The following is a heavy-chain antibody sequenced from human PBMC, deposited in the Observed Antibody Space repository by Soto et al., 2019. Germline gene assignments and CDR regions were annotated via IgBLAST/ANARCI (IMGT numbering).Heavy chain of an antibody. CDR3: EKVWTTDWYYYYGMDV. D-gene: IGHD4-4*01. CDR2: ISHDGSNK. Sequence: QVQLVESGGGVVQPGRSLRLSCAASGFTFSSYGMHWVRQAPGKGLDWVSVISHDGSNKYYADSVKGRFTISRDNSKNTLYLQMNSLRAEDTAVYYCEKVWTTDWYYYYGMDVWGQGTTVTVSS. CDR1: GFTFSSYG. V-gene: IGHV3-30*18. J-gene: IGHJ6*02.